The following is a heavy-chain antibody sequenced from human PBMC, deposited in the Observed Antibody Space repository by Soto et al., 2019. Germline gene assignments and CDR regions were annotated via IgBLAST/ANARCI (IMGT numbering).Heavy chain of an antibody. Sequence: ASVKVSCKASGYTFTSYAMHWVRQAPGQMLEWMGWINAGNGNTKYSQKFQGRVTITRDTSASTAYMELSSLRSEDTAVYYCARDLHIVVVPAAGNWFDPWGQGTLVTVSS. V-gene: IGHV1-3*01. CDR1: GYTFTSYA. CDR2: INAGNGNT. D-gene: IGHD2-2*01. CDR3: ARDLHIVVVPAAGNWFDP. J-gene: IGHJ5*02.